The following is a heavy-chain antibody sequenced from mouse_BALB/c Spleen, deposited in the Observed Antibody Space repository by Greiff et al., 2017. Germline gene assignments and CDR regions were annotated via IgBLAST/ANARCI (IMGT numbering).Heavy chain of an antibody. CDR3: ANLGRAY. J-gene: IGHJ3*01. D-gene: IGHD4-1*01. Sequence: EVKLMESGPGLVKPSQSLSLTCTVTGYSITSDYAWNWIRQFPGNKLEWMGYISYSGSTSYNPSLKSRISITRDTSKNQFFLQLNSVTTEDTATYYCANLGRAYWGQGTLVTVSA. CDR1: GYSITSDYA. V-gene: IGHV3-2*02. CDR2: ISYSGST.